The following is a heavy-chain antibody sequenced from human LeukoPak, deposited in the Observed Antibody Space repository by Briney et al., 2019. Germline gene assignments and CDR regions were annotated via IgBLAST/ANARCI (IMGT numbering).Heavy chain of an antibody. CDR1: GGSISTTIHY. V-gene: IGHV4-39*02. D-gene: IGHD3-3*02. CDR3: ARAVELEDWFDP. J-gene: IGHJ5*02. CDR2: IYSGGIT. Sequence: SETLSLTCTVSGGSISTTIHYWGWIRQPPGKGLEWIGNIYSGGITHYSPSLKSRVTMSVDTSKNHFSLRLSSVTAADTAVYYCARAVELEDWFDPWGQGTLVTVSS.